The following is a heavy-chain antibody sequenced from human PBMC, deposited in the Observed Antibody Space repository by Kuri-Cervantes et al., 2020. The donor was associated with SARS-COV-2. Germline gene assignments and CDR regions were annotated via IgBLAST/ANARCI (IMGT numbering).Heavy chain of an antibody. D-gene: IGHD2-8*01. CDR2: INTNSGGT. CDR3: ARSTPFRRLMVISQGGAFDI. Sequence: ASVKVSCKASGYTFTGYYMHWVRQAPGQGLEWMGWINTNSGGTNYAQKFQGWVTMTRDTSISTVYKELSRLRSDDTAVYYCARSTPFRRLMVISQGGAFDIWVQGTMVTVSS. CDR1: GYTFTGYY. V-gene: IGHV1-2*04. J-gene: IGHJ3*02.